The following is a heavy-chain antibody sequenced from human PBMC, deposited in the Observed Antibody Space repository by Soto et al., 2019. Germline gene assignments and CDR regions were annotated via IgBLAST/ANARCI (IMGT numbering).Heavy chain of an antibody. CDR3: AKDNKLSGMWIQQGGGFDP. Sequence: EVQLVESGGGLVQPGRSLRLSCAASGFTFDDYAMHWVRQAPGKGLEWVSGISWNSGSIGYAGSVKGRFTISRDNAKNSLYLQMNSLRAEDTALYYCAKDNKLSGMWIQQGGGFDPWGQGTLVTVSS. V-gene: IGHV3-9*01. CDR2: ISWNSGSI. J-gene: IGHJ5*02. CDR1: GFTFDDYA. D-gene: IGHD5-18*01.